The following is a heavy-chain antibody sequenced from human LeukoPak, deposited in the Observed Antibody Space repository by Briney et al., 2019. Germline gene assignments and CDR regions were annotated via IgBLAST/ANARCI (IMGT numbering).Heavy chain of an antibody. D-gene: IGHD3-10*01. CDR3: VEGIFDY. CDR1: GVSGVIFSNYA. J-gene: IGHJ4*02. V-gene: IGHV3-23*01. CDR2: ISGSGHTT. Sequence: GGSLRLSCAASGVSGVIFSNYALNWVRQAPGKGLEWVSDISGSGHTTNYADSVKGRFSISRDNSKTTLYLQMSSLRVEDTAVYYCVEGIFDYWGQGTLVTVSS.